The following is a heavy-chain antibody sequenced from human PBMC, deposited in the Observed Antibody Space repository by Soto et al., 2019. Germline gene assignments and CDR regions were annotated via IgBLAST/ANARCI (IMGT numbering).Heavy chain of an antibody. D-gene: IGHD3-22*01. V-gene: IGHV3-48*03. CDR2: ISSSGSTI. J-gene: IGHJ4*02. CDR1: GFTFSSYE. Sequence: PGGSLRLSCAASGFTFSSYEMNWVRQAPGKGLEWVSYISSSGSTIYYADSVKGRFTISRDNAKNSLYLQMNSLRAEDTAVYYCARDRDYYDSSGHRDYWGQGTLVTVSS. CDR3: ARDRDYYDSSGHRDY.